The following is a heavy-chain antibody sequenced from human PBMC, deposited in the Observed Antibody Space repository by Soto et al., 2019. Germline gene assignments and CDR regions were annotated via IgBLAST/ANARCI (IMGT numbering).Heavy chain of an antibody. D-gene: IGHD3-10*01. CDR1: GFTFSSYS. Sequence: GGSLRLSCAASGFTFSSYSMNWVRQAPGKGLEWVSSISSSSSYIYYADSVKGRFTISRDNAKNSLYLQMNSLRAEDTAVYYCARNLITIANYYYYYGMDVWGQGTTVTVSS. V-gene: IGHV3-21*01. CDR2: ISSSSSYI. CDR3: ARNLITIANYYYYYGMDV. J-gene: IGHJ6*02.